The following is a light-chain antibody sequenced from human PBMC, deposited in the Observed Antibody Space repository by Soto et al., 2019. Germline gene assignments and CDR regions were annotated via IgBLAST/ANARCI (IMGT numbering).Light chain of an antibody. V-gene: IGKV4-1*01. CDR2: WAS. J-gene: IGKJ1*01. CDR3: QQYYSSPRT. Sequence: DIVMTQSPDSLAVSLGERASINCKSSQSVLYSINAKNYLAWYQQKPGQPPKLLIYWASTRESGVPDRFSGSGSGTDVTLTISSLQAEDVAVYYCQQYYSSPRTFGQGTKVDIK. CDR1: QSVLYSINAKNY.